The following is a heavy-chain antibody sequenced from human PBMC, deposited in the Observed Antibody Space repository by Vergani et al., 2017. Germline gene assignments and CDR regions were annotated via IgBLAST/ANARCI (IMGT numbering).Heavy chain of an antibody. V-gene: IGHV4-34*01. Sequence: QVQLQQWGAGLLKPSETLSLTCADYGGSFSGYYWSWIRQHPGKGLEWIGEINHSGSTNYNPSLKSRVTISVDTSKNPFSLKLCSVTAADTAVYYCARGLGGYYDSSGCYIYGXPDYWGQGTLVTVSS. CDR1: GGSFSGYY. D-gene: IGHD3-22*01. J-gene: IGHJ4*02. CDR3: ARGLGGYYDSSGCYIYGXPDY. CDR2: INHSGST.